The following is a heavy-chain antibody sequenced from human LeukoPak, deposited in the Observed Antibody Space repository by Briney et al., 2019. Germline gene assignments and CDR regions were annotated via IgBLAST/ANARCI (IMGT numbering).Heavy chain of an antibody. CDR1: GGTFSSYA. CDR2: IIPIFGTA. V-gene: IGHV1-69*01. J-gene: IGHJ4*02. Sequence: GASVKVSCKASGGTFSSYAISWVRQAPGQGLEWMGGIIPIFGTANYAQKFQGRVTITADESTSTAYMELSSLRSEDTAVYYCARLRTPYDFWSDPRDWGQGTLVTVSS. D-gene: IGHD3-3*01. CDR3: ARLRTPYDFWSDPRD.